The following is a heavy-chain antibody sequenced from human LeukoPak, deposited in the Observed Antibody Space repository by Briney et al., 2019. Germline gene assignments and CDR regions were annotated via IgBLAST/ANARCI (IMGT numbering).Heavy chain of an antibody. CDR1: GFTFSSYG. Sequence: GGSLRLSCAASGFTFSSYGMSWFRQAPGKGLEWVSFISTSSSYIYYADSVKGRFTVSRDNAKNSLYLQMNSLRAEDTAVYYCARASSSWYYFDYWGQGTLVTVSS. CDR2: ISTSSSYI. J-gene: IGHJ4*02. CDR3: ARASSSWYYFDY. V-gene: IGHV3-21*01. D-gene: IGHD6-13*01.